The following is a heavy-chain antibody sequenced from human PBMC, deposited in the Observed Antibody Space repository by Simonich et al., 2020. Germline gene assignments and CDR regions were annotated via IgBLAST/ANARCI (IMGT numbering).Heavy chain of an antibody. Sequence: GGGLVKPGGSLRLSCAASGFTFSSYSMNWVRQAPGKGLEWVSSISSSSSYIYYADSVKGRFTISRDNAKNSRYLQMNSLRAEDTAVYYCARDTSYYGSGSYYFDYWGQGTLVTVSS. V-gene: IGHV3-21*01. CDR3: ARDTSYYGSGSYYFDY. CDR1: GFTFSSYS. CDR2: ISSSSSYI. D-gene: IGHD3-10*01. J-gene: IGHJ4*02.